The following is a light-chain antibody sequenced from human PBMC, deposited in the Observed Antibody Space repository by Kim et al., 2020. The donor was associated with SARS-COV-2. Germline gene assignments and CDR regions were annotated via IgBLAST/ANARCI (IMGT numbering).Light chain of an antibody. CDR2: EDN. J-gene: IGLJ2*01. V-gene: IGLV6-57*01. Sequence: GTPVNHSCTRSSGRISRNYGQLYQQRPCRSPTTVIFEDNQRPSGVPCRFSGSIDSSSNSASLTISGLKTEDEADYYCQSYDSANVIFGGGTQLTVL. CDR3: QSYDSANVI. CDR1: SGRISRNY.